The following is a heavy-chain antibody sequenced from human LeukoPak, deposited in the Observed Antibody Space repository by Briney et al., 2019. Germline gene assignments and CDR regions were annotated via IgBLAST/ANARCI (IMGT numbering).Heavy chain of an antibody. CDR2: ISAYNGNT. Sequence: ASVKVSCKASGYTFTSYGISWVRQAPGQGLEWMGWISAYNGNTNYAQKLQGRVTMTTDTSTSTAYMELRSLRSDDTAVYYCARSTTAGPDYYDILTGYDYWGQGTLVTVSS. D-gene: IGHD3-9*01. CDR1: GYTFTSYG. J-gene: IGHJ4*02. CDR3: ARSTTAGPDYYDILTGYDY. V-gene: IGHV1-18*01.